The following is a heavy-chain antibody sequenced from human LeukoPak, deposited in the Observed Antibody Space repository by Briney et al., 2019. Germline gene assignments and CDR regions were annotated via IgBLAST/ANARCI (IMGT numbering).Heavy chain of an antibody. Sequence: GGSLRLSCAASGFTFSSYAMSWVRQAPGKGLEWVSAISGSGGSTYYADSVKGRFTISRDNAKNSLYLQMNSLRAEDTAVYYCARDFRTGGYSYGGFFDYWGQGTLVTVSS. CDR2: ISGSGGST. CDR3: ARDFRTGGYSYGGFFDY. J-gene: IGHJ4*02. CDR1: GFTFSSYA. V-gene: IGHV3-23*01. D-gene: IGHD5-18*01.